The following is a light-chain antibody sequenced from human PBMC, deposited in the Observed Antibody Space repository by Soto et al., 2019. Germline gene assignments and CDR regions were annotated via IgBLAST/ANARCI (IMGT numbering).Light chain of an antibody. CDR2: GTF. CDR1: QDIKTY. J-gene: IGKJ3*01. Sequence: IQLTQSPSSLSASVGDRVSITCRASQDIKTYLAWYQQKQGKAPKLLISGTFTLQSGIPSGFNGSGSGTDFTLTISRLQPEDFATYYCQHLNNYPPFTFGHGTKVDLE. V-gene: IGKV1-9*01. CDR3: QHLNNYPPFT.